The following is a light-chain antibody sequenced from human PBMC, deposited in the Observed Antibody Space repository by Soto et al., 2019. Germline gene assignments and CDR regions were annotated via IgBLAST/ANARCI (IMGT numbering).Light chain of an antibody. CDR2: AAS. J-gene: IGKJ1*01. CDR3: QHYNSYSEA. V-gene: IGKV1-16*01. Sequence: DIQVTQSPSSVSASVGDRVTITCRASQDIAAYLAWYQHKPGRAPELLIHAASSLQSGVQSRSSGSGSGTEFTLTISSLQPDDFATYYCQHYNSYSEAFGQGTKVDI. CDR1: QDIAAY.